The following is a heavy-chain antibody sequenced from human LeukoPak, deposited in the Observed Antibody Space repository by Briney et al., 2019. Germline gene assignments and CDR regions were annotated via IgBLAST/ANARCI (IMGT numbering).Heavy chain of an antibody. CDR2: ISDFSDYT. CDR3: ATYTTQYFQY. Sequence: GGSLRLSCAASGLTFSSYAMSWVRQAPGKGLEWVSTISDFSDYTYYADAVKGRFTISRDNSKNTLSLQMNSLRAEDTAVYYCATYTTQYFQYWGQGTLVTVSS. V-gene: IGHV3-23*01. J-gene: IGHJ1*01. CDR1: GLTFSSYA. D-gene: IGHD1-1*01.